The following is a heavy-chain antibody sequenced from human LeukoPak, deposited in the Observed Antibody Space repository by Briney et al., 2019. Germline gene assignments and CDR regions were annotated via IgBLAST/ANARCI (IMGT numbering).Heavy chain of an antibody. CDR3: ARQNDFRLDY. J-gene: IGHJ4*02. D-gene: IGHD3-3*01. CDR2: IYPGDSDT. CDR1: GYSFTSYW. V-gene: IGHV5-51*01. Sequence: GESLKISCXGSGYSFTSYWIGWVRQMPGKGLEWKGIIYPGDSDTRYSPSLQGQVTISVDTSIGTAYLQWSSLKASDTAIYYCARQNDFRLDYWGQGTLVTVSS.